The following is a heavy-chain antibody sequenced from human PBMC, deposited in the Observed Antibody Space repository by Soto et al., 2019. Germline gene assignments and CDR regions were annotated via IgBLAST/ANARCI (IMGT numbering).Heavy chain of an antibody. CDR2: ISAYNGNT. D-gene: IGHD3-22*01. CDR3: ARAVEYYYDSSGYHWCAFDI. V-gene: IGHV1-18*01. Sequence: ASVKVSCKASGYTFTSYGISWVRQAPGQGLEWMGWISAYNGNTNYAQKLQGRVTMTTDTSTSTAYMELRSLRSDDTAVYYCARAVEYYYDSSGYHWCAFDIWGQGTMVTVSS. CDR1: GYTFTSYG. J-gene: IGHJ3*02.